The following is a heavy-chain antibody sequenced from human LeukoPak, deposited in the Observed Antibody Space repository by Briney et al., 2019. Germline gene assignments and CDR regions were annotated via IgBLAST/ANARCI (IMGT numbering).Heavy chain of an antibody. J-gene: IGHJ4*02. Sequence: SGTLSLTCTVSGGSISSGGYYWSWIRQHPGKGLEWIGYIYYSGSTYYNPSLKSRVTISVDTSKNQFSLKLSSVTAADTAVYYCARGTYYYDSSGYYPDYWGQGTLVTVSS. CDR1: GGSISSGGYY. D-gene: IGHD3-22*01. CDR3: ARGTYYYDSSGYYPDY. V-gene: IGHV4-31*03. CDR2: IYYSGST.